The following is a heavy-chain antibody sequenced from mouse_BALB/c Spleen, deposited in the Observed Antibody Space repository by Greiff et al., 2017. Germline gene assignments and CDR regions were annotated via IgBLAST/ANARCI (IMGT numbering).Heavy chain of an antibody. CDR1: GYTFTDYW. CDR2: IDTSDSYT. Sequence: VQLQQPGAELVMPGASVKMSCKASGYTFTDYWMHWVKQRPGQGLEWIGAIDTSDSYTSYNQKFKGKATLTVDESSSTAYMQLSSLTSEDSAVYYCARRSSDYYGSLYAMDYWGQGTSVTVSS. CDR3: ARRSSDYYGSLYAMDY. D-gene: IGHD1-1*01. V-gene: IGHV1-69*01. J-gene: IGHJ4*01.